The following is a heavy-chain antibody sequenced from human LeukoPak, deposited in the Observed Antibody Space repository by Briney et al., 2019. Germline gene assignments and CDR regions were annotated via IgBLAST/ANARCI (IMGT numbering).Heavy chain of an antibody. Sequence: PSETLSLTCTVSGYSISSGYYWGWIRQPPGKGLEWIGSIYHSGSTYYNPSLKSRVTISVDTSKNQFSLKLSSVTAADTAVYYCARGSGMATSTFDYWGQGTLATVSS. V-gene: IGHV4-38-2*02. CDR3: ARGSGMATSTFDY. CDR1: GYSISSGYY. CDR2: IYHSGST. D-gene: IGHD5-24*01. J-gene: IGHJ4*02.